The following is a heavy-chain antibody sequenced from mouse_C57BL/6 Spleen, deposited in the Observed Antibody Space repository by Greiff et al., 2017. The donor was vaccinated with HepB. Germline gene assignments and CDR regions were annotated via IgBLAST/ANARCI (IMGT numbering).Heavy chain of an antibody. D-gene: IGHD2-1*01. CDR2: IHPNSGST. Sequence: QVQLQQPGAELVKPGASVKLSCKASGYTFTSYWMHWVKQRPGQGLEWIGMIHPNSGSTNYNEKFKSKATLTVDKSSSTAYMQLSSLTSEDSAVYYWARRNYGNYEAWFAYWGQGTLVTVSA. CDR1: GYTFTSYW. CDR3: ARRNYGNYEAWFAY. V-gene: IGHV1-64*01. J-gene: IGHJ3*01.